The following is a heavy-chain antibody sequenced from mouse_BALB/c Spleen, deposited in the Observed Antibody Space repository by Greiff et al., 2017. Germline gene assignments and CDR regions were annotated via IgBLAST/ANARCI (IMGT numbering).Heavy chain of an antibody. Sequence: EVQLQQSGPELVKPGASVKISCKASGYTFTDYNMHWVKQSHGKSLEWIGYIYPYNGGTGYNQKFKSKATLTVDNSSSTAYMELSSLTSEDSAVYYGARGIYDGYYEGFAYWGQGTMVTVSA. J-gene: IGHJ3*01. CDR2: IYPYNGGT. D-gene: IGHD2-3*01. V-gene: IGHV1S29*02. CDR1: GYTFTDYN. CDR3: ARGIYDGYYEGFAY.